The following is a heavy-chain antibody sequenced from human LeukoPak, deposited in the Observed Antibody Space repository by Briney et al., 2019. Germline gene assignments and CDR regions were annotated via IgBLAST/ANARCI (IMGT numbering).Heavy chain of an antibody. CDR1: GGSFSSSTYY. CDR3: ASLRLGELSPIDF. CDR2: IHYGVAT. J-gene: IGHJ4*02. Sequence: SETLSLTCTVSGGSFSSSTYYWGWIRQPPGKGLEWIGSIHYGVATYYNPSLKSRVTISVDASKNQFSLKLKSVTAADTAVYYCASLRLGELSPIDFWGQGTLVTVSS. V-gene: IGHV4-39*01. D-gene: IGHD3-16*02.